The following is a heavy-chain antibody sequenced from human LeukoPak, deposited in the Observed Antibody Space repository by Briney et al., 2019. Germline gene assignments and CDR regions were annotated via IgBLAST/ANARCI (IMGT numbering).Heavy chain of an antibody. CDR3: ARVQNYYDSSGYYYYFDY. D-gene: IGHD3-22*01. CDR2: IYYSGST. CDR1: GGSISSYY. Sequence: PSETLSLTCTVSGGSISSYYWSWIRQPPGKGLEWIGYIYYSGSTTYNPSPKSRATISVATPKNQFSLKLSSVTAADTAVYYCARVQNYYDSSGYYYYFDYWGQGTLVTVSS. V-gene: IGHV4-59*01. J-gene: IGHJ4*02.